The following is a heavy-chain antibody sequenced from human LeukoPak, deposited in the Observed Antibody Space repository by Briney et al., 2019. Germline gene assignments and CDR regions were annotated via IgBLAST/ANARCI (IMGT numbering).Heavy chain of an antibody. CDR1: GFTVSSYG. V-gene: IGHV3-30*18. D-gene: IGHD3-10*01. J-gene: IGHJ4*02. CDR3: AKSITMVRGVLDYFDY. CDR2: ISYDGSNK. Sequence: PGGSLRLSCAASGFTVSSYGMHWVRQAPGKGLEWVAVISYDGSNKYYADSVKGRFTISRDNSKNTLYLQMNSLRAEDTAVYYCAKSITMVRGVLDYFDYWGQGTLVTVSS.